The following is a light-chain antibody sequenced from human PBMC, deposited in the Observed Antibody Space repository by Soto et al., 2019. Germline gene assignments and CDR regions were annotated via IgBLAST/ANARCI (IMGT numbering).Light chain of an antibody. CDR3: ISYTSRSTFV. Sequence: QSALTQPASVSGSPGQSITISCTGTSINYVSWYQQYPGKAPKLMIYEVSNRPSGVSNRFSGSKSDNTASLTISGLQAEDEGDYYCISYTSRSTFVFGTGTKLTVL. CDR1: SINY. CDR2: EVS. J-gene: IGLJ1*01. V-gene: IGLV2-14*01.